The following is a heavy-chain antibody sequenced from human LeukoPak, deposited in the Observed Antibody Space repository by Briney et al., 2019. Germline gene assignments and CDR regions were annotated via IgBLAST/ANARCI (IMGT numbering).Heavy chain of an antibody. V-gene: IGHV4-39*01. CDR2: ICYSGST. CDR1: GVSISSSSYY. D-gene: IGHD6-6*01. J-gene: IGHJ4*02. Sequence: PSETLSLTCTVSGVSISSSSYYWGWLRQPPGKGLEWIVSICYSGSTYYNPSLKSLVTISVDTSKNQFSLKLSSVTAADTAVYYCARRGIATRTSLFDYWGQGTLVTVSS. CDR3: ARRGIATRTSLFDY.